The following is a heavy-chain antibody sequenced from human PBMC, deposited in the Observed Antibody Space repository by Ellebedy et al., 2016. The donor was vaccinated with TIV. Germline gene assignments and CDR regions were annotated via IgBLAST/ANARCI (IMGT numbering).Heavy chain of an antibody. CDR3: AKGSIASALTCLDY. V-gene: IGHV3-23*01. J-gene: IGHJ4*02. Sequence: PGGSLRLSCAASGFTLDNYAMFWVRQAPGPGLEGVSGISGGVASVYYADSVKGRFTISRDISKNTLILQMHSLRVEDTAVYYCAKGSIASALTCLDYWGQGTLVTVSS. CDR2: ISGGVASV. CDR1: GFTLDNYA. D-gene: IGHD6-13*01.